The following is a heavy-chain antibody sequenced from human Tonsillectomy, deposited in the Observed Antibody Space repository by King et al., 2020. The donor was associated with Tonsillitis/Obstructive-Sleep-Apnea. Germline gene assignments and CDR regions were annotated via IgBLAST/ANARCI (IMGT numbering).Heavy chain of an antibody. CDR3: TNNLEMATIKINAFDI. D-gene: IGHD5-24*01. Sequence: VQLVESGGGLVKPGGSLRLSCAASGFTFSNAWMNWVRQAPGKGLEWVGRIKSKTDGGTTDYAAPVKGRFTISRDDSKNTLYLQMNSLKTEDTAVYYCTNNLEMATIKINAFDIWGQGTMVTVSS. J-gene: IGHJ3*02. CDR2: IKSKTDGGTT. V-gene: IGHV3-15*07. CDR1: GFTFSNAW.